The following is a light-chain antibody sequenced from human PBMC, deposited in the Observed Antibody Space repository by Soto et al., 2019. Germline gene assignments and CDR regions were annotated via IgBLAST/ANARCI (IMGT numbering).Light chain of an antibody. CDR2: GVT. CDR3: SSYVGSDVFV. Sequence: QSALTQPPSASGSPGQSVRISCTGTRRDVGGYNYVAWYQQHPGKAPKLMIYGVTKRPSGVPDRFSGSKSGNTAFLTVSGHQPGDEADYYCSSYVGSDVFVFGTGTKVTVL. CDR1: RRDVGGYNY. V-gene: IGLV2-8*01. J-gene: IGLJ1*01.